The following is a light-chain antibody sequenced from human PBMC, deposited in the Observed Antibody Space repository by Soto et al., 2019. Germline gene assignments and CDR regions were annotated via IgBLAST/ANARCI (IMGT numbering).Light chain of an antibody. CDR2: GAS. Sequence: EIVLTQTPGTLSLSPGERATLSCRASQSVTSSHLAWYQQKPGQAPRLLIYGASTMATGIPDRFRGSGSDTDFSRTIRRLDPEDVAMYYCLLYFSPDRYTFGPGTKVQIK. V-gene: IGKV3-20*01. J-gene: IGKJ2*01. CDR1: QSVTSSH. CDR3: LLYFSPDRYT.